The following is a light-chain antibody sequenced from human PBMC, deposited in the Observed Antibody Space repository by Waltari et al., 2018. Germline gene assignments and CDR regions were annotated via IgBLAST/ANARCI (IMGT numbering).Light chain of an antibody. CDR2: RNN. CDR3: AAWDDTLSGVV. J-gene: IGLJ2*01. V-gene: IGLV1-47*01. CDR1: SSNIGSNY. Sequence: QFVLTQPPSGSGTPGQRVTISCSGSSSNIGSNYVYWYQQLPGTAPRLLIYRNNQRPSGVPDRFSGSKSGTSASLAISGLRSDDEADYYCAAWDDTLSGVVFGGGTKLTVL.